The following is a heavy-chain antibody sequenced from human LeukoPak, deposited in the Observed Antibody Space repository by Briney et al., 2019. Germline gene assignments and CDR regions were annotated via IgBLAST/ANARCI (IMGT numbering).Heavy chain of an antibody. CDR3: ARHSDDILTGYYRGFDY. V-gene: IGHV4-39*01. CDR1: GGSISSSSYY. Sequence: SETLSLTCTVSGGSISSSSYYWGWIRQPPGKGLEWIGHIYYSGSTYYNPSLKSRVTISVDTSKNQFSLKPSSVTAADTAVYYCARHSDDILTGYYRGFDYWGQGTLVTVTS. J-gene: IGHJ4*02. CDR2: IYYSGST. D-gene: IGHD3-9*01.